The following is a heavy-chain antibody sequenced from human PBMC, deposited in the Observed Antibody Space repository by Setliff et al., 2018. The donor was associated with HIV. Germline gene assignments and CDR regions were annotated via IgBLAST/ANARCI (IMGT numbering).Heavy chain of an antibody. V-gene: IGHV4-39*01. CDR1: GGSISSSGYY. D-gene: IGHD3-3*01. CDR2: IYYVGNT. J-gene: IGHJ3*02. Sequence: PSETLSLTCTVSGGSISSSGYYWARIRQPPGKGLEWIGTIYYVGNTYYRPSLKSRVTVSIDTSKNQFSLSLNSVTAADTAVYYCARQSGYTRGWDIFGLVAGSFDIWGQGTMVTVSS. CDR3: ARQSGYTRGWDIFGLVAGSFDI.